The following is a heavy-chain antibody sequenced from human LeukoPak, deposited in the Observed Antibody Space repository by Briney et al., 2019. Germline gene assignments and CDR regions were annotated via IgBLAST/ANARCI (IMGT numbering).Heavy chain of an antibody. V-gene: IGHV3-23*01. Sequence: GGSLRLSCAASGFTFSGYAMSWVRQAPGKGLEWVSGIGDSGGRTYYADSVKGRFTISRDNSKNTLHLQLNSLRAEDTAVYYCAKLPPRVVPAANYYFDYWGQGTLVTVSS. D-gene: IGHD2-2*01. CDR1: GFTFSGYA. CDR2: IGDSGGRT. CDR3: AKLPPRVVPAANYYFDY. J-gene: IGHJ4*02.